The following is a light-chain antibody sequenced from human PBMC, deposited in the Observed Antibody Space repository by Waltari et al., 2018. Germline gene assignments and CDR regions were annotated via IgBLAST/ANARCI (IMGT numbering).Light chain of an antibody. CDR1: SRDVCAYNL. V-gene: IGLV2-8*01. J-gene: IGLJ1*01. Sequence: QSALTQPPSASGSPGHSDTISCTRSSRDVCAYNLVSWYQQRPGRAPNLMIYEVTKRPSGVPDRFSGSKSGNTASLTVSGLQAEDEGDYYCCSFAGSLYVFGTATKVTVL. CDR3: CSFAGSLYV. CDR2: EVT.